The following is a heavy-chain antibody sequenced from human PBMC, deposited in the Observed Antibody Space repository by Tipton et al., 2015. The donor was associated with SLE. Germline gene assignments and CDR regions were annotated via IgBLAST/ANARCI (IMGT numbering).Heavy chain of an antibody. CDR2: IKHSGST. Sequence: TLSLTCAVYGGSFSGYYWSWIRQSPGKGLEWIGEIKHSGSTNYNPSLKSRVTISVDTSKKQFSLKVSSVTAADTAVYYCAGLYSSSWLPFGYYYYGMYVWGQGTTVTVSS. CDR3: AGLYSSSWLPFGYYYYGMYV. V-gene: IGHV4-34*01. CDR1: GGSFSGYY. J-gene: IGHJ6*02. D-gene: IGHD6-13*01.